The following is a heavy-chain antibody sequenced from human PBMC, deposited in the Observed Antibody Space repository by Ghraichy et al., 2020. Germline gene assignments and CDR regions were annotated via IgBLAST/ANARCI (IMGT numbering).Heavy chain of an antibody. CDR3: AKGLEDIVVVPAADYYYGMDV. J-gene: IGHJ6*02. CDR1: GFTFSSYG. CDR2: ISYDGSNK. D-gene: IGHD2-2*01. Sequence: GGSLRLSCAASGFTFSSYGMHWVRQAPGKGLEWVAVISYDGSNKYYADSVKGRFTISRDNSKNTLYLQMNSLRAEDTAVYYCAKGLEDIVVVPAADYYYGMDVWGQGTTVTVSS. V-gene: IGHV3-30*18.